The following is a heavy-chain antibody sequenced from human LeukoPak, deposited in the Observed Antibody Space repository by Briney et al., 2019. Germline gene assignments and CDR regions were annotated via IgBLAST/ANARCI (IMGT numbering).Heavy chain of an antibody. CDR3: ARGGTSFDY. Sequence: GGSLRLSCAASGFTFSSYSMNWVRQAPGKGLEWVSSISSSSSYTYYADSVKGRFTISRDNAKNSLYLQMNSLRAEDTAVYYCARGGTSFDYWGQGTLVTVSS. CDR2: ISSSSSYT. D-gene: IGHD2-2*01. CDR1: GFTFSSYS. V-gene: IGHV3-21*01. J-gene: IGHJ4*02.